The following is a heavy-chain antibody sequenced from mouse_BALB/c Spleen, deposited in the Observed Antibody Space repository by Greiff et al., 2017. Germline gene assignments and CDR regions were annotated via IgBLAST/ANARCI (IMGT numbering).Heavy chain of an antibody. CDR1: GFTFSDYY. CDR2: ISDGGSYT. D-gene: IGHD1-1*01. CDR3: ASGKGAMDY. Sequence: EVMLVESGGGLVKPGGSLKLSCAASGFTFSDYYMYWVRQTPEKRLEWVATISDGGSYTYYPDSVKGRFTISRDNAKNNLYLQMSSLKSEDTAMYYCASGKGAMDYWGQGTTLTVSS. V-gene: IGHV5-4*02. J-gene: IGHJ4*01.